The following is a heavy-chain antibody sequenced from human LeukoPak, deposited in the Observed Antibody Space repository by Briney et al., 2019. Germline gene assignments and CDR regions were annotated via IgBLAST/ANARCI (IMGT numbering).Heavy chain of an antibody. J-gene: IGHJ4*01. CDR2: IYTSGST. CDR3: AREHPNIPFDY. Sequence: PSQTLSLTCTVSGGSISSGSYYWSWIRQPAGKGLEWIGRIYTSGSTNYNPSLKSRVTISVDTSKNQFSLKLSSVTAADTAVYYCAREHPNIPFDYWGHGTLVTVSS. D-gene: IGHD2/OR15-2a*01. CDR1: GGSISSGSYY. V-gene: IGHV4-61*02.